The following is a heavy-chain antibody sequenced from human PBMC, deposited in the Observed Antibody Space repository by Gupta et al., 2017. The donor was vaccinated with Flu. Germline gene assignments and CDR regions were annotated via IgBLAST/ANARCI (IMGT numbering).Heavy chain of an antibody. CDR3: ARDLNDSTRAEGYFDY. J-gene: IGHJ4*02. CDR2: IYTSGST. CDR1: GGSISSGSYY. Sequence: QVQLRESGPGLVKPSQTLSLTCTVSGGSISSGSYYCSWIRQPAGKGLEWIGRIYTSGSTNYNPSLKSRVTISVDTSKNQFSLKLSSVTAADTAVYYCARDLNDSTRAEGYFDYWGQGTLVTVSS. D-gene: IGHD2-15*01. V-gene: IGHV4-61*02.